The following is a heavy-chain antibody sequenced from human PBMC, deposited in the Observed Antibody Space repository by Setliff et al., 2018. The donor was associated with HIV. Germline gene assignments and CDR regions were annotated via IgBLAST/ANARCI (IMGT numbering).Heavy chain of an antibody. D-gene: IGHD3-10*01. V-gene: IGHV4-4*07. CDR3: ARDSGVTMVRKVIGRAGLDA. CDR2: VYSNGNT. J-gene: IGHJ5*02. Sequence: SETLSLTCSVSGDSVGSYFWAWIRQPAGKGLEWIGRVYSNGNTNYNPSLKSRVTMAVDTSKNQIFLSLTSVTAADTGVYYCARDSGVTMVRKVIGRAGLDAWGQGTRVTVSS. CDR1: GDSVGSYF.